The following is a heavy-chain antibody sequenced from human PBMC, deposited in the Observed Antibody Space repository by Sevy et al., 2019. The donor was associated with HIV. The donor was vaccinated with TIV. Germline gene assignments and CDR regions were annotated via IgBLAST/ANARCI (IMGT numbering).Heavy chain of an antibody. J-gene: IGHJ5*02. Sequence: SETLSLTCTVSGGSISSGAYYWSWIRQHPGTGLECIGYIYYTGSTYHNPSLRSRVTMSVDTSKNQFSLRLSSVTAADTDVDYCARNKSRREGEYWFDPWGQGTLVTVSS. D-gene: IGHD1-26*01. V-gene: IGHV4-31*03. CDR1: GGSISSGAYY. CDR2: IYYTGST. CDR3: ARNKSRREGEYWFDP.